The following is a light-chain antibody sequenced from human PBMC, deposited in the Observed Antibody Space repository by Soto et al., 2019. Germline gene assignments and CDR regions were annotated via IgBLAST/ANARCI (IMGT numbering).Light chain of an antibody. CDR1: SSDVGGYNY. J-gene: IGLJ1*01. CDR3: SSYRSSSTVYV. Sequence: QSVLTQPASVSGAPGQSITISCTGTSSDVGGYNYVSWYQQHPGEAPKLLIYDVSNRPSGVSNRFSGSKSGNRASLTISGLQAEDEADYYCSSYRSSSTVYVFGTGTKVTVL. CDR2: DVS. V-gene: IGLV2-14*01.